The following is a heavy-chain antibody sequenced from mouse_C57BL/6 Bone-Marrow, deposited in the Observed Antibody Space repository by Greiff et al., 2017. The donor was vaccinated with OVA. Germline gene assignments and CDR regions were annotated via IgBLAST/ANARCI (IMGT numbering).Heavy chain of an antibody. CDR2: IYPGSGST. D-gene: IGHD2-3*01. J-gene: IGHJ2*01. CDR1: GYTFTSYW. CDR3: ARDDGYHY. V-gene: IGHV1-55*01. Sequence: VQLQQPGAELVKPGASVTLSCKASGYTFTSYWITWVKQRPGQGLEWIGDIYPGSGSTNYNEKFKSKATLTVDTSSSTAYMQLSSLTSEDSADYYCARDDGYHYWGQGTTLTVSS.